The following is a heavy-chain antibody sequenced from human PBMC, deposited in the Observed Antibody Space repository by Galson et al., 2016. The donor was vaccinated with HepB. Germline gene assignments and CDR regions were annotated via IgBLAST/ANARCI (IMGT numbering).Heavy chain of an antibody. CDR1: GGTFSRFA. D-gene: IGHD3-16*01. J-gene: IGHJ6*02. CDR3: ARSFWGKYETGYYHYALDV. Sequence: SVKVSCKASGGTFSRFAISWVRQAPGQGLEWMGGMIPMLATAHYAQRFQGRVTVSADESTSTAYTELSSLRSDDTAVYYCARSFWGKYETGYYHYALDVWGQGTTITGSS. V-gene: IGHV1-69*13. CDR2: MIPMLATA.